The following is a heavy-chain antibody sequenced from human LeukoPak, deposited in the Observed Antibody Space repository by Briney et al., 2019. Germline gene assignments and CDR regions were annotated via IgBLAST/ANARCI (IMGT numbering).Heavy chain of an antibody. CDR1: GYTFKNHG. V-gene: IGHV1-3*01. CDR2: INAGNGNT. J-gene: IGHJ4*02. Sequence: VASVKVSCKASGYTFKNHGIGWVRQAPGQGLEWMGWINAGNGNTKYSQKFQGRVTITRDTSASTAYMELSSLRSEDTAVYYCARDPVGSSSWYYFDYWGQGTLVTVSS. CDR3: ARDPVGSSSWYYFDY. D-gene: IGHD6-13*01.